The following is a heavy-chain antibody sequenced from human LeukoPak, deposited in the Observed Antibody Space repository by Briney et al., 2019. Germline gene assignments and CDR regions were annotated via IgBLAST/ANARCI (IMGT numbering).Heavy chain of an antibody. Sequence: PGRSLRLSCAASGFTVGDYAMHWVRQAPGKGLEWVSGISWNSGSIGYADSVKGRFTISRDNAKNSLYLQMNSLRAEDMALYYCAKGSLWFGEPHDAFDIWGQGTMVTVSS. CDR3: AKGSLWFGEPHDAFDI. V-gene: IGHV3-9*03. D-gene: IGHD3-10*01. CDR1: GFTVGDYA. CDR2: ISWNSGSI. J-gene: IGHJ3*02.